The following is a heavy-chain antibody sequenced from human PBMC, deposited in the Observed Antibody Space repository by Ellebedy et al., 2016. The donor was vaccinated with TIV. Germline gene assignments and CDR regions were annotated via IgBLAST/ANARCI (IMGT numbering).Heavy chain of an antibody. CDR3: ARWSNTTFGVTDAFDI. Sequence: SETLSLTCTVSGGSISSYHWTWIRQPPGKGLEWLGYVFYSGRTTYNPSLKSRVTISVDTSKNQISLKLSSVIAADTAVYYCARWSNTTFGVTDAFDIWGQGTLVTVSS. D-gene: IGHD3-3*01. J-gene: IGHJ3*02. V-gene: IGHV4-59*01. CDR2: VFYSGRT. CDR1: GGSISSYH.